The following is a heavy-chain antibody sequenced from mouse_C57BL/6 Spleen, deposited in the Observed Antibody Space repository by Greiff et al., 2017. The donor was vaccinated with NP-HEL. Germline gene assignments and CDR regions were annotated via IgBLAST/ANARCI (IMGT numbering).Heavy chain of an antibody. CDR1: GYTFTDYY. D-gene: IGHD1-1*01. Sequence: VQLQQSGPELVKPGASVKISCKASGYTFTDYYMNWVKQSHGKSLEWIGDINPNNGGTSYNQKFKGKATLTVDKSSSTAYMELRSLTSEDSAVYYCALGPSYGFDYWGQGTTLTVSS. CDR3: ALGPSYGFDY. J-gene: IGHJ2*01. V-gene: IGHV1-26*01. CDR2: INPNNGGT.